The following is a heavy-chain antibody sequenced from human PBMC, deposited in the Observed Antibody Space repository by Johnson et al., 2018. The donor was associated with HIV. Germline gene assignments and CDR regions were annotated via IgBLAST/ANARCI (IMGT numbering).Heavy chain of an antibody. Sequence: VQLVESGGGLVQPGGSLRLSCAASGFTFSSYAMSWVRQAPGKGLEWVSAISGSGGSTYYADSVKGRFTISRANSKNTLYLQMNSLRAEDTAVYYCAKVRVIIAAPRGGAFDIWGQGTMVTVSS. J-gene: IGHJ3*02. CDR3: AKVRVIIAAPRGGAFDI. V-gene: IGHV3-23*04. CDR1: GFTFSSYA. CDR2: ISGSGGST. D-gene: IGHD6-6*01.